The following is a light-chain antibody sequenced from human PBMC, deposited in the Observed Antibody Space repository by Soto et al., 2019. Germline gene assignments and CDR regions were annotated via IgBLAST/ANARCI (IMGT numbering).Light chain of an antibody. V-gene: IGKV1-6*01. CDR3: LQDYNYPS. CDR1: QGIRND. CDR2: AAS. Sequence: ASQGIRNDLGWYQQKPGKAPKLLIYAASSLQSGVPSRFSGSGSGTDFTLTISSLQPEDFATYYCLQDYNYPSFGPGTKVDIK. J-gene: IGKJ3*01.